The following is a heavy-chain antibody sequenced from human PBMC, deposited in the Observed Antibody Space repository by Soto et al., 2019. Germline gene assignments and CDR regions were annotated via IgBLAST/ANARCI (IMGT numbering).Heavy chain of an antibody. D-gene: IGHD6-19*01. CDR2: ISSSSSYI. CDR3: ARSAVAGTGYYYYGMDV. J-gene: IGHJ6*02. CDR1: GFTFSSYS. V-gene: IGHV3-21*01. Sequence: GGSLRLSCAASGFTFSSYSMNWVRQAPGKGLEWVSSISSSSSYIYYADSVKGRFTISRDNAKNPLYLQMNSLRAEDTAVYYCARSAVAGTGYYYYGMDVWGQGTTVTVSS.